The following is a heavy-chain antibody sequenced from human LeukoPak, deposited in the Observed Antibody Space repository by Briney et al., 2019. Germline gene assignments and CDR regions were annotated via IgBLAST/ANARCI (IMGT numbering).Heavy chain of an antibody. V-gene: IGHV4-38-2*02. CDR1: GYSISSGYY. CDR3: ARGGLNYYGSGSYWGERYNWFDP. CDR2: IYHSGSN. J-gene: IGHJ5*02. Sequence: SETLSLTCTVSGYSISSGYYWGWIRQPPGKGLEWIGSIYHSGSNYYNPSLKSRVTISVDTSKNQFSLKLSSVTAADTAVYYCARGGLNYYGSGSYWGERYNWFDPWGPGTLVTVSS. D-gene: IGHD3-10*01.